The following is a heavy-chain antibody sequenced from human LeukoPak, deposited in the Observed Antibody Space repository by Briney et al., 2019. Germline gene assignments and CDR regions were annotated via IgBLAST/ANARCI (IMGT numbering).Heavy chain of an antibody. D-gene: IGHD3-3*01. CDR3: ARSRLFGVITPLYY. Sequence: LSETLSLTCTVSGGSISPYSWSWIRQPPGKGLEWIGYISYSGNTDYSPSLKSRVTISLDTSKNQFSLKLSSVTGADTAVYYCARSRLFGVITPLYYWGQGSLVIVSS. V-gene: IGHV4-59*01. CDR1: GGSISPYS. CDR2: ISYSGNT. J-gene: IGHJ4*02.